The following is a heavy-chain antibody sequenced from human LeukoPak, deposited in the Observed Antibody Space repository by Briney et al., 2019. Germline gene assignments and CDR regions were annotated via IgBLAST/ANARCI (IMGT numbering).Heavy chain of an antibody. CDR3: ARDAKRGFGELFWFDP. J-gene: IGHJ5*02. D-gene: IGHD3-10*01. Sequence: VSLRLSCAASGCTFSSYWMSWGRQAPGQGLDWVANIKQDGSEKYYVDSVKGRFTISRDNAKNSLYLQMNSLRAEDTAVYYCARDAKRGFGELFWFDPWGQGTLVTVSS. V-gene: IGHV3-7*01. CDR1: GCTFSSYW. CDR2: IKQDGSEK.